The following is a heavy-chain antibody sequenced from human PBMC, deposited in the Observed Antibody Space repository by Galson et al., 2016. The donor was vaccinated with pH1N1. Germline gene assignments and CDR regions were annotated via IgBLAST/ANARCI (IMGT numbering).Heavy chain of an antibody. J-gene: IGHJ4*02. CDR1: GFTFDDYA. V-gene: IGHV3-9*01. Sequence: SLRLSCAASGFTFDDYAMHWVRLAPGNGLEWVSGISWNSGSIGYADSVKGRFTISRDNAKNSLYLQMNSLRAEDTALYYCAKVQGYLSGWHVAWGQGTLVTVSS. D-gene: IGHD6-19*01. CDR3: AKVQGYLSGWHVA. CDR2: ISWNSGSI.